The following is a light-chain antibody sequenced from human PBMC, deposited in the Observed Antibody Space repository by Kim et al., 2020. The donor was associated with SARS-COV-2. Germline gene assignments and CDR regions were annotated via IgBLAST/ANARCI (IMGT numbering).Light chain of an antibody. CDR1: QNIDSN. V-gene: IGKV3-15*01. CDR2: GAS. CDR3: QQFKGWPAT. Sequence: EIVMTQSPATLSVSPGERATLSCRASQNIDSNLVWYQQKPGQAPRLLVHGASTRATGIPARFSGSGSGTDFTLTISSLQSEDFAVYYCQQFKGWPATFGQGTKLEI. J-gene: IGKJ2*01.